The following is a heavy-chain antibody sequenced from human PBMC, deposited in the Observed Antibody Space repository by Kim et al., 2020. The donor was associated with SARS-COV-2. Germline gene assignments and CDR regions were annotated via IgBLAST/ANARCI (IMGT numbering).Heavy chain of an antibody. V-gene: IGHV4-30-2*01. D-gene: IGHD5-12*01. J-gene: IGHJ4*02. CDR3: AGDRGYGHHDY. CDR2: IYHSGRA. Sequence: SETLSLTCAVSGVSITIDDYSWSWIRQPPGKGLEWIGYIYHSGRAFYNPSLKSRVAMSVDTSVDQFSLRLSSVTAADKAVYYCAGDRGYGHHDYWGQGMLVTVSS. CDR1: GVSITIDDYS.